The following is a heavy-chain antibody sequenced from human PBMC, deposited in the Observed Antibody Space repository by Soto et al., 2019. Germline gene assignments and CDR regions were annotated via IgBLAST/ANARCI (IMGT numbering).Heavy chain of an antibody. CDR2: ISWNRGSM. CDR1: GFTFHDFA. V-gene: IGHV3-9*01. D-gene: IGHD1-20*01. Sequence: VQLVESGGGLVQPGKPLRLSCAASGFTFHDFAMHWVRQAPGKGLEWVSGISWNRGSMGYADSVNGRVIISRDNAMNSLYLQMNSLRAEDRALYYCAKDKGYNWNDVAAFDIWGQGTMVTVSS. CDR3: AKDKGYNWNDVAAFDI. J-gene: IGHJ3*02.